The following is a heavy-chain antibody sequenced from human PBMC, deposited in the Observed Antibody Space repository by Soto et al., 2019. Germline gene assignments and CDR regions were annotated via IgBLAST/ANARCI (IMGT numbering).Heavy chain of an antibody. CDR2: INAGNGNT. CDR3: ARDPRGYSYARMDV. D-gene: IGHD5-18*01. Sequence: ASVKVSCKASGYTFTNYAVHWVRQAPGRRLEWMGWINAGNGNTKYSQKFQGRVTITRDTSASTAYMELSSLRSEDTAVYYCARDPRGYSYARMDVWGQGTTVTVSS. J-gene: IGHJ6*02. V-gene: IGHV1-3*01. CDR1: GYTFTNYA.